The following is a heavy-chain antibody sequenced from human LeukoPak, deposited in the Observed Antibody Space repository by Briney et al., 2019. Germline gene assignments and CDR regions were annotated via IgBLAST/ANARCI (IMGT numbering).Heavy chain of an antibody. CDR2: ISGSGGST. D-gene: IGHD3-22*01. V-gene: IGHV3-23*01. Sequence: GRSLRLSCAASGFTFSSYAMSWVRQAPGKGMEWVSAISGSGGSTYYADSVKGRFTIFRDNSKNTLYLQMNSLRAEDTAVYYCAKDRYYDSSGYYEDYWGQGALVTVSS. CDR3: AKDRYYDSSGYYEDY. J-gene: IGHJ4*02. CDR1: GFTFSSYA.